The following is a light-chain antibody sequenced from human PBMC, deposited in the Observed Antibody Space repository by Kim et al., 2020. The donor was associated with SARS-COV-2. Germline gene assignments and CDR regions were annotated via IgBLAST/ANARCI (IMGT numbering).Light chain of an antibody. V-gene: IGKV3-20*01. J-gene: IGKJ2*01. CDR3: QQYDNSPEYT. Sequence: SPGERATLSCRASQSVRSNFLAWYQQKPGQAPRLLIYGVSTSATGIPDRFSGSGSGTDFTLTITRLEPEDFAVYYCQQYDNSPEYTFGQGTKLEI. CDR1: QSVRSNF. CDR2: GVS.